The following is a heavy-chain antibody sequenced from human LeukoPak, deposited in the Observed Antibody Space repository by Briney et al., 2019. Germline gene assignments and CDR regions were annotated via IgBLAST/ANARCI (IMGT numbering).Heavy chain of an antibody. J-gene: IGHJ4*01. CDR3: ARAGPIPGIAAAGIDY. D-gene: IGHD6-13*01. CDR2: INPNSGDT. V-gene: IGHV1-2*02. Sequence: GASVKVSCKASGYTFTGYYIHWVRQAPGQGLEWMGWINPNSGDTNYAQKFQGRVTMTRDTSISTAYMELRSLRSDDTAVYYCARAGPIPGIAAAGIDYWGQGTLVTVSS. CDR1: GYTFTGYY.